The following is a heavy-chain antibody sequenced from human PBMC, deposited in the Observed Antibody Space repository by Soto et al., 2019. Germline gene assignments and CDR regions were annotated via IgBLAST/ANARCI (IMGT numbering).Heavy chain of an antibody. CDR3: AKNTDIYGPYCFYY. J-gene: IGHJ4*02. CDR2: ITGGGDST. D-gene: IGHD5-18*01. Sequence: GGSVRLSCAASGFIFSRYAMTWVRQAPGKGLEWVSSITGGGDSTYYADSVRGRFTISRDVSAKTLYLQMNSLRAEDTALYYCAKNTDIYGPYCFYYWGQGSPVTVSS. CDR1: GFIFSRYA. V-gene: IGHV3-23*01.